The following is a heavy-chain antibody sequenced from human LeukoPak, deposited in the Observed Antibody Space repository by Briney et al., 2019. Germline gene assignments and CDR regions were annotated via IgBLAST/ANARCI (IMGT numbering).Heavy chain of an antibody. CDR2: IYTTGKT. V-gene: IGHV4-4*07. D-gene: IGHD5-18*01. Sequence: SETLSLTCTVSSGSINSYYWGWVRQPAGRGLEWIGRIYTTGKTDYNPSLKSRLTMSVDTSKSQLSLRLSSVTAADTAVYYCLTVDTSMGVDYWGQGTLVTVSS. J-gene: IGHJ4*02. CDR1: SGSINSYY. CDR3: LTVDTSMGVDY.